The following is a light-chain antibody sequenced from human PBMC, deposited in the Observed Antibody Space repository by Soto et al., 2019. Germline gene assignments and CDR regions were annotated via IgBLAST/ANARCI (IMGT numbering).Light chain of an antibody. Sequence: DIQMTQSPSTLSASVGDRVTITCRASQSISSWLTWYQQKAGQAPNLLIYKASIVESGVPSRFSGSGSGTEFTLTISSLQPGDSATYYCQQYSYFATFGQGTRVEVK. CDR1: QSISSW. CDR3: QQYSYFAT. V-gene: IGKV1-5*03. CDR2: KAS. J-gene: IGKJ1*01.